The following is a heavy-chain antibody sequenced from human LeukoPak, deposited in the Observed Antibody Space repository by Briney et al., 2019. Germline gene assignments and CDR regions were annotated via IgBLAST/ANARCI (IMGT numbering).Heavy chain of an antibody. CDR1: GFTFSDYY. Sequence: GGSLRLSCAASGFTFSDYYMSWIRQAPGKGPEWVSYISSSGSTIYYADSVKGRFTISRDNAKNSLYLQMNSLRAEDTAVYYCARDSSMIVVVDYWGQGTLVTVSS. J-gene: IGHJ4*02. CDR3: ARDSSMIVVVDY. D-gene: IGHD3-22*01. CDR2: ISSSGSTI. V-gene: IGHV3-11*01.